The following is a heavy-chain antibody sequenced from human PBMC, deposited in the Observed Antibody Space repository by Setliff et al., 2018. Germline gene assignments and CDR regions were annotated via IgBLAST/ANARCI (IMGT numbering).Heavy chain of an antibody. J-gene: IGHJ4*02. CDR3: ARLPNYVWGSPVDY. CDR1: GASITNINYY. V-gene: IGHV4-39*01. D-gene: IGHD3-16*01. CDR2: IFYSGRT. Sequence: PLETLSLTCTVSGASITNINYYWGLIRQPPGKGLEWIGSIFYSGRTLYNPSLKSRVTISVDTSKNQFSLTLSSVTAADTAVYYCARLPNYVWGSPVDYWGQGTLVTVSS.